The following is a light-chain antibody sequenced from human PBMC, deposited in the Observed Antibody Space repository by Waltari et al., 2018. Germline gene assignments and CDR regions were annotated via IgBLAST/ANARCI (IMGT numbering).Light chain of an antibody. Sequence: PGERATLSCRASQSVSSYLAWYQQKPGQAPRLLIYDASNRATGIPARFSGSGSETDFTLTISSLEPEDFAVYYCQQRSNWLTFGQGTRLEIK. CDR1: QSVSSY. V-gene: IGKV3-11*01. J-gene: IGKJ5*01. CDR3: QQRSNWLT. CDR2: DAS.